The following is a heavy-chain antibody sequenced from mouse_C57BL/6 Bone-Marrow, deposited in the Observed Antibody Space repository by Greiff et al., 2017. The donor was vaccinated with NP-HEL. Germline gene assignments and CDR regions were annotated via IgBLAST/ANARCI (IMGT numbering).Heavy chain of an antibody. Sequence: QVQLKQPGAELVKPGASVKLSCKASGYTFTSYWMHWVKQRPGQGLEWIGMIHPNSGSTNYNEKFKSKATLTVDKSSSTAYMQLSSLTSEDSAVYYCARGTGDGYFDVWGTGTTVTVSS. CDR3: ARGTGDGYFDV. J-gene: IGHJ1*03. D-gene: IGHD3-3*01. CDR1: GYTFTSYW. CDR2: IHPNSGST. V-gene: IGHV1-64*01.